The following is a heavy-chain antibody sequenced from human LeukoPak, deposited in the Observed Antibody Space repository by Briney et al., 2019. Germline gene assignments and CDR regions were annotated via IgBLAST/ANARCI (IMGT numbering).Heavy chain of an antibody. CDR2: IYPADSDT. D-gene: IGHD2-8*02. CDR1: GYSFPTYW. CDR3: ARLTGTQYYFDY. Sequence: GESLKISCKGSGYSFPTYWIGWVRQMPGKGLEWMGTIYPADSDTRYSPSFQGQVTISADKSITTAYLQWTSLKASDTAMYYCARLTGTQYYFDYWGQGALVTVSS. J-gene: IGHJ4*02. V-gene: IGHV5-51*01.